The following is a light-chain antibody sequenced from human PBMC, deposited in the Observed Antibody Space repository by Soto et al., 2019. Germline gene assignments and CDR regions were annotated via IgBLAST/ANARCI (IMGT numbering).Light chain of an antibody. Sequence: DIVMTQSPDSLAVSLGERATINRKSSQSVLYSSNNKNYLAWYQQKPGQPPKLLIYWASTRESGVPDRFSGSGSGTDFTLTISSLQAEDVAVYYCQQYYSTPHFGGGTKVEIK. V-gene: IGKV4-1*01. J-gene: IGKJ4*01. CDR1: QSVLYSSNNKNY. CDR2: WAS. CDR3: QQYYSTPH.